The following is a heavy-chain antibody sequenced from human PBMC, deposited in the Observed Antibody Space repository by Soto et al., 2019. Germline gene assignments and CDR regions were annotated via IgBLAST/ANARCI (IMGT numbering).Heavy chain of an antibody. J-gene: IGHJ6*03. V-gene: IGHV4-61*08. D-gene: IGHD2-2*01. Sequence: SETLSLTCAVSGGSLSSGGYSWSWIRQPPGKGLEWIGYIYHSGSTNYNPSLKSRVTISVDTSKNQFSLKLSSVTAADTAVYYCAKLKPYCSSTSCYGGWPYYPYMDVWGKGTTVTVSS. CDR2: IYHSGST. CDR1: GGSLSSGGYS. CDR3: AKLKPYCSSTSCYGGWPYYPYMDV.